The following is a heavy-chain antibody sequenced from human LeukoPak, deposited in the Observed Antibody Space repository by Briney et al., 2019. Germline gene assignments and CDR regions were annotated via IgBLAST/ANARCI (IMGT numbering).Heavy chain of an antibody. V-gene: IGHV4-59*01. CDR2: IYYRGST. CDR3: ARVTGRERWLQFGAFDI. J-gene: IGHJ3*02. CDR1: GGSISSYY. D-gene: IGHD5-24*01. Sequence: SETLSLTCTVSGGSISSYYWSWIRQPPGKGLEWIGYIYYRGSTNYNPSLKSRVTISVDTSKNQFSLKLSSVTAADTAVYYCARVTGRERWLQFGAFDIWGQGTMVTVSS.